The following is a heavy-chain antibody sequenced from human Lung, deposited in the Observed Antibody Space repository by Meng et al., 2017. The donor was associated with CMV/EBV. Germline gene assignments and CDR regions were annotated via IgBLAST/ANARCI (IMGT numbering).Heavy chain of an antibody. CDR3: LRRSGGSV. CDR2: IPHRGSS. CDR1: GDSITNHNW. V-gene: IGHV4-4*02. J-gene: IGHJ1*01. Sequence: QVQLRGPGPALVKPSAILALTCAVSGDSITNHNWWAWVRQPPGKGLEWIGEIPHRGSSAYNPSLKSRVSMSIDKSKNQFSLKLTSVTAADTAVYHCLRRSGGSVWGQGTLVTVSS. D-gene: IGHD3-10*01.